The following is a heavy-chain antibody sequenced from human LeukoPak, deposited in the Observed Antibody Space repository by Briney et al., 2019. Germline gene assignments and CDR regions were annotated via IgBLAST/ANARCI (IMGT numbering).Heavy chain of an antibody. V-gene: IGHV4-59*01. CDR3: ARGPYSSGFDP. CDR1: GGSISSYY. D-gene: IGHD6-19*01. Sequence: SETLSLTCTVSGGSISSYYWSWIRQPPGKGLEWIGYIYYSGSTNYNPSLKGRVTISVDTSKNQFSLKLSSVTAADTAVYYCARGPYSSGFDPWGQGTLVTVSS. J-gene: IGHJ5*02. CDR2: IYYSGST.